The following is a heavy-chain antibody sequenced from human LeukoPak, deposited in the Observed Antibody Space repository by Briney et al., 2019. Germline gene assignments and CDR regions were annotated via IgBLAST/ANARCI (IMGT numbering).Heavy chain of an antibody. V-gene: IGHV4-38-2*02. CDR1: GYSISSGYY. J-gene: IGHJ5*02. CDR2: IYHSGST. Sequence: SETLSLTCTVSGYSISSGYYWGWIRQPPGKGLEWIGSIYHSGSTYYNPSLKSRVTISVDTSKNQFSLKLSSVTAADTAVYYCARDHTYYNFWSGYSPYNWFDPWGQGTLVTVSS. D-gene: IGHD3-3*01. CDR3: ARDHTYYNFWSGYSPYNWFDP.